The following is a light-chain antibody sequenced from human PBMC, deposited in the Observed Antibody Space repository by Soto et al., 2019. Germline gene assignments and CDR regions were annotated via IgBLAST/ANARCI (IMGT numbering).Light chain of an antibody. CDR2: GAS. V-gene: IGKV3-15*01. J-gene: IGKJ4*01. Sequence: EIVMTQSPATLSVSPGERATLSCRASQSVSSNLAWYQQKPGQAPRLLIYGASTRATGVPARFSGSGSGTAFTLTFSSLQSEDVAVYYWQQYNNCPLLTCGGGTNVEIK. CDR1: QSVSSN. CDR3: QQYNNCPLLT.